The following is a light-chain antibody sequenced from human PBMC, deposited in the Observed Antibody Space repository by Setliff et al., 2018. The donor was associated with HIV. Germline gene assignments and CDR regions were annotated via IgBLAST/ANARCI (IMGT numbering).Light chain of an antibody. CDR2: RTN. V-gene: IGLV8-61*01. Sequence: QTVVTQEPSFSVSPGGTVTLTCGLSSGSVSTSYYPSWYQQTPGQAPRTLIYRTNTRSSGVPDRFSGSILGNKAALTITGAQADDESDYYCVLYMGSGIWVFGGGTK. CDR1: SGSVSTSYY. CDR3: VLYMGSGIWV. J-gene: IGLJ3*02.